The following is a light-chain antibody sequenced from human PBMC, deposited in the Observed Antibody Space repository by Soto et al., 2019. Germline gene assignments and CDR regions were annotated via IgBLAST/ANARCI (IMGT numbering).Light chain of an antibody. V-gene: IGKV1-9*01. CDR3: QHLNTYPLT. CDR2: GAS. CDR1: QGISSF. Sequence: DTQLTQSPSFLSASVGDRVTITCRASQGISSFLAWYQQKPGKAPNLLISGASTLRTGVPSRFSGSGSGTEFTLTISSLQPEDFATYYCQHLNTYPLTFGGGTKVEI. J-gene: IGKJ4*01.